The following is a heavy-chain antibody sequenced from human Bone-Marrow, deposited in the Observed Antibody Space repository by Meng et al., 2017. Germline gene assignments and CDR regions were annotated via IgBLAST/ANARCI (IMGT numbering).Heavy chain of an antibody. CDR2: INSNGSNI. CDR1: GLTFSDYY. Sequence: VQWLQSGSGWVKPGGAARLSCADSGLTFSDYYMSWIRQAPGKGLEWVAYINSNGSNIYYADSVQGRFTISRDNAKNSLYLQMNSLRAEDTAVYYCARDDYGDRYLYFDLWGRGTLVTVSS. V-gene: IGHV3-11*01. CDR3: ARDDYGDRYLYFDL. J-gene: IGHJ2*01. D-gene: IGHD4-17*01.